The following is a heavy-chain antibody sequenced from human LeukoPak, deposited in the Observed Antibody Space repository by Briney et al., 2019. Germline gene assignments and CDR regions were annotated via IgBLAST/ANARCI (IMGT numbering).Heavy chain of an antibody. V-gene: IGHV3-33*06. D-gene: IGHD4-17*01. CDR2: IWYDGSNK. CDR1: GFTFSTYG. CDR3: AKDLVDYGDSYYFDY. J-gene: IGHJ4*02. Sequence: GGSLRLSCAASGFTFSTYGMHWVRQAPGKGLEWVAVIWYDGSNKYYANSVKGRFTISRDNSKNTLYLQMNSLRAEDTVVYYCAKDLVDYGDSYYFDYWGQGTLVTVSS.